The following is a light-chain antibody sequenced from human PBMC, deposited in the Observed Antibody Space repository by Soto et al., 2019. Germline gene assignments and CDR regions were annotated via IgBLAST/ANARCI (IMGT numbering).Light chain of an antibody. CDR2: SIN. V-gene: IGLV1-44*01. CDR1: YSNIGSNF. Sequence: QSVLTQPPSASATPGQTVTISCSGRYSNIGSNFVSWYQRLPGTAPKLLIYSINQRPSGVPDRFSGSKSGTSASLTISGLQSEDEADYFCSSWDDRLDGPVFGGGTKLTVL. CDR3: SSWDDRLDGPV. J-gene: IGLJ3*02.